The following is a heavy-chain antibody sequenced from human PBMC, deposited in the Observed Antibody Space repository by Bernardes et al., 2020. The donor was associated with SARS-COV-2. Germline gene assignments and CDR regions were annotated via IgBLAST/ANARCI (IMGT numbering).Heavy chain of an antibody. J-gene: IGHJ6*02. D-gene: IGHD2-2*01. V-gene: IGHV1-2*04. Sequence: ASVKVSCKASGYTFTGYYMHWVRQAPGQGLEWMGWINPNSGGTNYAQKFQGWVTMTRDTSISTAYMELSRLRSDDTAVYYCAREDSRTPPLSYGMDVWGQGTTVTVSS. CDR2: INPNSGGT. CDR3: AREDSRTPPLSYGMDV. CDR1: GYTFTGYY.